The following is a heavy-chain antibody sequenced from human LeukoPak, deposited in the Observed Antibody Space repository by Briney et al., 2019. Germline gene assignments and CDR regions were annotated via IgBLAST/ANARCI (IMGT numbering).Heavy chain of an antibody. CDR2: LYYSGSN. CDR1: GGSISSSY. V-gene: IGHV4-59*01. CDR3: ARSNAAACTRFFY. D-gene: IGHD3-3*01. Sequence: SETLSLTCTVSGGSISSSYWSWIRQPPGKGLEWMGYLYYSGSNNDNTSLKSRVTISVDTSKNQFSLKLSSRSAADTAVYYCARSNAAACTRFFYWGQGTLVTVSS. J-gene: IGHJ4*02.